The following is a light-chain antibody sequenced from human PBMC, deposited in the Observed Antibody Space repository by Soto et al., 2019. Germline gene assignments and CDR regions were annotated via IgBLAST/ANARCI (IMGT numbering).Light chain of an antibody. CDR3: QQSYTTPSWT. V-gene: IGKV1-39*01. CDR1: QRVSSY. CDR2: AVS. J-gene: IGKJ1*01. Sequence: DIQLIQSPSSLSASVGARVTITCHTSQRVSSYLNWYQQKPGKAPKLLINAVSTLHSGVPSRFSGSGSETDFTLTISSLQPEDSGTYYCQQSYTTPSWTFGQGTKVEI.